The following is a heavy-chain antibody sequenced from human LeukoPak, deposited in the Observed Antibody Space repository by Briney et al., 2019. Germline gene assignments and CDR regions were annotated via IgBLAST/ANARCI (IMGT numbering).Heavy chain of an antibody. V-gene: IGHV1-69*13. CDR2: IIPIFGTA. Sequence: GASVKVPCKASGGTFSSYAISWVRQAPGQGLEWMGGIIPIFGTANYAQKFQGRVTITADESTSTAYMELSSLRSEDTAVYYCAILYDSSGYSLDVLDYWGQGTLVTVSS. CDR3: AILYDSSGYSLDVLDY. J-gene: IGHJ4*02. CDR1: GGTFSSYA. D-gene: IGHD3-22*01.